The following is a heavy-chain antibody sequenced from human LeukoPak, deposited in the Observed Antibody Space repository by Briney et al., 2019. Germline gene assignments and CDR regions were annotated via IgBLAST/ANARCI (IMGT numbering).Heavy chain of an antibody. V-gene: IGHV4-4*07. CDR1: GYSISSGYY. J-gene: IGHJ4*02. CDR2: IHTSGNT. CDR3: AREGSMTARPFVSIDY. Sequence: PSETLSLTCAVSGYSISSGYYWGWIRQPAGKGLEWIGRIHTSGNTDYNPSLKSRVTMSVDTSKNQFSLKLSSVTAADTAVYYCAREGSMTARPFVSIDYWGQGTLVTISS. D-gene: IGHD6-6*01.